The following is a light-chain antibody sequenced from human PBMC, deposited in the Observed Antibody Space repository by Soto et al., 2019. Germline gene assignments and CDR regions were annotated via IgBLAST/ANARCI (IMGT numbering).Light chain of an antibody. Sequence: EVVMRQSPATLSVSPGEGATLSCRASQGIGDTLAWYQHKPGQAPRLLVYGASTRATGIPARFSGNGSGTEFTLTISSLQSEDFAVYYCKHYDNRPPRLTFGGGTKVDIK. V-gene: IGKV3-15*01. CDR3: KHYDNRPPRLT. CDR2: GAS. CDR1: QGIGDT. J-gene: IGKJ4*01.